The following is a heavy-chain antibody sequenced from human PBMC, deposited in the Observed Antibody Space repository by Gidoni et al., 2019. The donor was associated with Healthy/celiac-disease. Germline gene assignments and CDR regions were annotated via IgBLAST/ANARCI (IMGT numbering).Heavy chain of an antibody. CDR1: GFTFSGSA. Sequence: EVQLVESGGGLVQPGGSLKLSCAASGFTFSGSAMHWVRQAAGKGLEWVGRIRSKANSYATAYAASVKGRFTISRDDSKNTAYLQMNSLKTEDTAVYYCTRTPGADVWGQGTTVTVSS. D-gene: IGHD3-10*01. J-gene: IGHJ6*02. V-gene: IGHV3-73*02. CDR2: IRSKANSYAT. CDR3: TRTPGADV.